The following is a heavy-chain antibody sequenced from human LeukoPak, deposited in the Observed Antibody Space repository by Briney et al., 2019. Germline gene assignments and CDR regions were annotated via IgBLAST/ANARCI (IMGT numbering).Heavy chain of an antibody. V-gene: IGHV1-69*13. Sequence: SVKVSCKASGGTFSSYAISWVRQSTGQGLEWMGGIIPIFGTANYAQKFQGRVTITADESTSTAYMELSSLRSEDTAVYYCARSSLWTGYPQASPNYYYYYGMDVWGKGTTVTVSS. CDR1: GGTFSSYA. CDR3: ARSSLWTGYPQASPNYYYYYGMDV. D-gene: IGHD3/OR15-3a*01. CDR2: IIPIFGTA. J-gene: IGHJ6*04.